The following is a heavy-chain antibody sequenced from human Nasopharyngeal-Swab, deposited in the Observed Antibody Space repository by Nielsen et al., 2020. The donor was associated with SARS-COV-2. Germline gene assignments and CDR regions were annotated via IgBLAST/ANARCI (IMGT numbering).Heavy chain of an antibody. V-gene: IGHV3-74*01. CDR3: ARDHSTPMDV. Sequence: GESLKISCAASGFTLSSYWMHWVRQAPGKGLVWVSRISGDGSNTFYADSVKGRFTISRDNAKNTLYLQMNSLRAEDTAVYYCARDHSTPMDVWGQGTTVTVSS. CDR2: ISGDGSNT. D-gene: IGHD6-13*01. CDR1: GFTLSSYW. J-gene: IGHJ6*02.